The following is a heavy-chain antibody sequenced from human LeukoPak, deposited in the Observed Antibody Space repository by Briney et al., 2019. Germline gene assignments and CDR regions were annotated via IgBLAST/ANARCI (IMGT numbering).Heavy chain of an antibody. CDR1: GFTFSSYE. CDR3: AKDSRSYRPYGDY. CDR2: ISGSGGST. Sequence: PGGSLRLSCAASGFTFSSYEMNWVRQAPGKGLEWVSAISGSGGSTYYADSVKGRFTISRDNSKNTLYLQMNSLRAEDTAVCYCAKDSRSYRPYGDYWGQGTLVTVSS. J-gene: IGHJ4*02. D-gene: IGHD3-16*02. V-gene: IGHV3-23*01.